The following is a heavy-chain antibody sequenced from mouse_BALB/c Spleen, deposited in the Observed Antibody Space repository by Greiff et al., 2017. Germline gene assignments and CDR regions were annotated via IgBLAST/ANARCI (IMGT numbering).Heavy chain of an antibody. CDR3: ARDRYGRAMDY. D-gene: IGHD2-14*01. CDR1: GFTFSSYY. CDR2: INSNGGST. J-gene: IGHJ4*01. Sequence: DVQLVESGGGLVKLGGSLKLSCAASGFTFSSYYMSWVRQTPEKRLELVAAINSNGGSTYYPDTVKGRFTISRDNAKNTLYLQMSSLKSEDTALYYCARDRYGRAMDYWGQGTSVTVSS. V-gene: IGHV5-6-2*01.